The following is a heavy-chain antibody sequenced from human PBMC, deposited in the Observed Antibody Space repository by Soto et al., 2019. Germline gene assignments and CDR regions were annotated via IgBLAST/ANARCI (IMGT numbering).Heavy chain of an antibody. CDR3: ARLLVVPAANLFDP. Sequence: ASVKVSCKASGYTFTSYGISWVRQAPGQGLEWMGWMSAYNGNTNYAQKLQGRVTMNRNTSISTAYMELSSLRSEDKAVYYCARLLVVPAANLFDPWGQGILVTVSS. CDR2: MSAYNGNT. CDR1: GYTFTSYG. D-gene: IGHD2-2*01. V-gene: IGHV1-18*01. J-gene: IGHJ5*02.